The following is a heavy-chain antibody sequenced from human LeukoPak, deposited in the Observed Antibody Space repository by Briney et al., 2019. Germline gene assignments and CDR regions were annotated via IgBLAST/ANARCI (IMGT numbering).Heavy chain of an antibody. CDR1: GFTFSSYA. CDR3: AKAPDVSRIEPFDY. D-gene: IGHD3-22*01. CDR2: ISGSGGST. V-gene: IGHV3-23*01. Sequence: PGGSLILSCAASGFTFSSYAMSWVRQAPGKGLEWVSAISGSGGSTYYADSVKGRFTISRDNSKNTLYLQMNSLRAEDTAVYYCAKAPDVSRIEPFDYWGQGTLVTVSS. J-gene: IGHJ4*02.